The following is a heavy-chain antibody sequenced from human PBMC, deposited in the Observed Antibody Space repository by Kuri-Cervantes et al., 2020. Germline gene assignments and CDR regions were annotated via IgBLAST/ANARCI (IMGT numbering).Heavy chain of an antibody. D-gene: IGHD6-19*01. J-gene: IGHJ6*03. CDR1: GFTFSSYA. CDR3: TTSEIAVAGPYYYYYYMDV. V-gene: IGHV3-30-3*01. CDR2: ISYDGSNK. Sequence: GESLKISCAASGFTFSSYAMHWVRQAPGKGLEWVAVISYDGSNKYYADSVKGRFTISRDDSKNTLYLQMNGLKTEDTAVYYCTTSEIAVAGPYYYYYYMDVWGKGTTVTVSS.